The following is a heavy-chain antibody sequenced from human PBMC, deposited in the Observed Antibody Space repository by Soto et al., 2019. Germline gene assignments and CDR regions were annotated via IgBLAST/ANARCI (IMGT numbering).Heavy chain of an antibody. V-gene: IGHV5-10-1*01. CDR2: IDPSDSST. J-gene: IGHJ4*02. CDR3: VRGRGWVDY. Sequence: GASLKISCKGSGYTFTRNWITWVRQMPGKGLEWMGRIDPSDSSTDYSPSFQGHVTISADKSINTAYLQWSSLRASDTAMYFCVRGRGWVDYWGQGTLVTVSS. D-gene: IGHD6-19*01. CDR1: GYTFTRNW.